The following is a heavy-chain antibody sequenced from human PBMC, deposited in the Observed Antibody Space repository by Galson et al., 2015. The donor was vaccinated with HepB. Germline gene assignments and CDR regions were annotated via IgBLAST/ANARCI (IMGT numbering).Heavy chain of an antibody. Sequence: SLRLSCAASGFTFSSYAMHWVRQAPGEGLEWVAVISYDGSNKYYADTVKGRFTISRDNSKNTLYLQMNSLRAEDTAVYYCARVYVGGDIVVVPAAMSFGYYYCMDVWGQGTTVTVSS. CDR3: ARVYVGGDIVVVPAAMSFGYYYCMDV. V-gene: IGHV3-30-3*01. CDR1: GFTFSSYA. CDR2: ISYDGSNK. D-gene: IGHD2-2*01. J-gene: IGHJ6*02.